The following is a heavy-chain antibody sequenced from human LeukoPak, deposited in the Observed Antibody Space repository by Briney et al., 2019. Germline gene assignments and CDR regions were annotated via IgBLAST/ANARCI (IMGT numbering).Heavy chain of an antibody. CDR3: AKDFYVGPVLARYFDY. D-gene: IGHD2-8*02. V-gene: IGHV3-33*06. CDR1: GFTFSNCG. CDR2: IWYDGSYK. Sequence: SGGSLRLSCAASGFTFSNCGVHWVRQAPGKGLEWAAVIWYDGSYKYYADSVKGRFTISRDNSKNTLYLQMNSLRAEDTAVYYCAKDFYVGPVLARYFDYWGQGTLVTVSS. J-gene: IGHJ4*02.